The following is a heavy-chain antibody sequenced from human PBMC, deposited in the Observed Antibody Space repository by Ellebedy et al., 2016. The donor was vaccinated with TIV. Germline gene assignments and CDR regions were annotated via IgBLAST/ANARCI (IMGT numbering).Heavy chain of an antibody. D-gene: IGHD2-2*01. V-gene: IGHV3-30-3*01. J-gene: IGHJ4*02. Sequence: PGGSLRLSCAASGFTFRNYAMNWVRQAPGKGLEWVAVISDDGNSKYYADSVKVRFTISSDNSKNTLYVQMNSLRAEDTAVYYCAYRSPGRNCGSTSCSYYFDYWGQGTLVTVSS. CDR3: AYRSPGRNCGSTSCSYYFDY. CDR1: GFTFRNYA. CDR2: ISDDGNSK.